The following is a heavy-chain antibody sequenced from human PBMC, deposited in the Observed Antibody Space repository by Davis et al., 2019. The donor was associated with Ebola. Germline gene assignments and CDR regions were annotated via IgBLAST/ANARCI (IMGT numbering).Heavy chain of an antibody. D-gene: IGHD1-26*01. Sequence: AASVKVSCKASGYIFTNFDVVWARQAPGQGLEWMGWMNPNSGNTGFAQIFQGRVTMTRHTSINTAYMELSSLRSEDTAVYYCARRRGTYCFDYWGQGTLVTVSS. CDR2: MNPNSGNT. CDR1: GYIFTNFD. V-gene: IGHV1-8*01. J-gene: IGHJ4*02. CDR3: ARRRGTYCFDY.